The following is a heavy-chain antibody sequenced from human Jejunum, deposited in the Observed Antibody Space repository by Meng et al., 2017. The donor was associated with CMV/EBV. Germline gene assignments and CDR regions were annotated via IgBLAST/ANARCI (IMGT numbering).Heavy chain of an antibody. D-gene: IGHD5-18*01. CDR2: IKTDGSDK. CDR1: GFTFSSYW. J-gene: IGHJ4*02. Sequence: EVQLVCPGGGLVQAWGSLRLPCAASGFTFSSYWMHWVRQAPGKGLEWVANIKTDGSDKNYVDSVKGRFTISRDNAQNSLYLQMNSLRAEDTAVYYCAKYNYGIDYWGQGTLVTVSS. CDR3: AKYNYGIDY. V-gene: IGHV3-7*02.